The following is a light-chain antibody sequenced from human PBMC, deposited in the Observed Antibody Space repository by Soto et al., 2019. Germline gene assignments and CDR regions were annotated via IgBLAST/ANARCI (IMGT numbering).Light chain of an antibody. Sequence: DIVMTPSPVSLPVTPGAPASISCRSSQSLQHSNGYNYLDWYLQNTGQSPQVWLYLGSTRASGVPDRFRGSGRGTYITRKISRVEAADVGIYYYLQSLQTPLTFGGGTKVDIK. CDR3: LQSLQTPLT. CDR1: QSLQHSNGYNY. J-gene: IGKJ4*01. V-gene: IGKV2-28*01. CDR2: LGS.